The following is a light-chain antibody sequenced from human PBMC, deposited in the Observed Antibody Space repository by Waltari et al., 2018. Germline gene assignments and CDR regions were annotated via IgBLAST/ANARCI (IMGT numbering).Light chain of an antibody. CDR3: SSWDDSLSGRV. J-gene: IGLJ1*01. Sequence: QSVLTQAPSASGTPGQRVTISCSGGSSKLGSKPVSWYQQLPGAAPKLLIYSNDRRPSGVPDRFSGSKSGTSASLAISGLQSEDEADYYCSSWDDSLSGRVFGPGTRVTVL. V-gene: IGLV1-44*01. CDR2: SND. CDR1: SSKLGSKP.